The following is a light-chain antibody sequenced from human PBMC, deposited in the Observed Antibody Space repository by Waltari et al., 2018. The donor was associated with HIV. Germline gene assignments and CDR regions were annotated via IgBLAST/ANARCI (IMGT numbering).Light chain of an antibody. J-gene: IGKJ1*01. Sequence: DIVVTQSPDSLALSLGERATINCKSSQSVLYSSNNKNYLAWYQQKPGQPPKLLIYWASARESGVPDRLSGSGSGTDFTLTINSLRAEDAAVYFCHQYYTTPQTFGQGTKVEIK. CDR1: QSVLYSSNNKNY. CDR2: WAS. V-gene: IGKV4-1*01. CDR3: HQYYTTPQT.